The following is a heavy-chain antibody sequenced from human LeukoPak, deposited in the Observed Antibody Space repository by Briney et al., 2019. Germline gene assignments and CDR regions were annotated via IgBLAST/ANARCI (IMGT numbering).Heavy chain of an antibody. Sequence: GGSLRLSCAASGFTFDDYGMSWVRQAPGKGLEWVSGINWNGGRKGYAYSVKGRFTTSSDNAKNSLYLQMNSLRAEDTALYYCAGGYCSSTSCYRELDYWGQGTLVTVSS. J-gene: IGHJ4*02. CDR1: GFTFDDYG. V-gene: IGHV3-20*04. CDR2: INWNGGRK. D-gene: IGHD2-2*01. CDR3: AGGYCSSTSCYRELDY.